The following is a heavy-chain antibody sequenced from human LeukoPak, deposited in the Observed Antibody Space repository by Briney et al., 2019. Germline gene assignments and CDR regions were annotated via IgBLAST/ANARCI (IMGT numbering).Heavy chain of an antibody. CDR1: GGSLSSYY. CDR2: IYYSGST. CDR3: TMYNEIAPLTSLKY. J-gene: IGHJ4*02. Sequence: PSETLSLTCIVSGGSLSSYYWSWIRQTPGKGLEWIGDIYYSGSTNYNPSLKSRVTISVDTCKNQFSLKLSSVTAADTAVYYCTMYNEIAPLTSLKYWGQGTLVTVSS. D-gene: IGHD2-2*01. V-gene: IGHV4-59*08.